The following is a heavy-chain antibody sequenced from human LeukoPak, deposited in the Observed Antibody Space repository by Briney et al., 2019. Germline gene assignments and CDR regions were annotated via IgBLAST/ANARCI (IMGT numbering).Heavy chain of an antibody. Sequence: GGSLRLSCAASGFTFSDYYMSWIRQAPGKGLEWVSYISSSGSTIYYADSVKGRFTISRDNAKNSLYLQMNSLRAEDTAVYYCASLVVVPAAGAAFGIWGQGTMVTVSS. V-gene: IGHV3-11*01. CDR3: ASLVVVPAAGAAFGI. CDR2: ISSSGSTI. D-gene: IGHD2-2*01. J-gene: IGHJ3*02. CDR1: GFTFSDYY.